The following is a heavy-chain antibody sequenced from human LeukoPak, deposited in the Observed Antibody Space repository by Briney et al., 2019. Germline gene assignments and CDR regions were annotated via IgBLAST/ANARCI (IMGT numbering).Heavy chain of an antibody. D-gene: IGHD3-9*01. CDR2: IVVGSGNT. Sequence: SVTVSCKASGFTFTSSAMQWVRQARGQRLEWIGWIVVGSGNTNYAQKFQERVTITRDMSTSTAYMELSSLRSEDTAVYYCAAARYFDWFGYGMDVWGQGTTVTVSS. V-gene: IGHV1-58*02. J-gene: IGHJ6*02. CDR1: GFTFTSSA. CDR3: AAARYFDWFGYGMDV.